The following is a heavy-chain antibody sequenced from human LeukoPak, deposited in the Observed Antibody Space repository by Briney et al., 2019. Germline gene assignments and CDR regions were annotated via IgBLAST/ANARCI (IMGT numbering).Heavy chain of an antibody. CDR2: ISSSGSAI. CDR1: GFTFSSYG. CDR3: ARNNYYGSG. J-gene: IGHJ4*02. Sequence: RPGGSLRLSCAASGFTFSSYGMNWVRQAPGKGLEWVSYISSSGSAIYYADSVKGRFTISRDNAKNSLYLQMNSLRAEDTAVYYCARNNYYGSGWGQGTLVTVSS. D-gene: IGHD3-10*01. V-gene: IGHV3-48*03.